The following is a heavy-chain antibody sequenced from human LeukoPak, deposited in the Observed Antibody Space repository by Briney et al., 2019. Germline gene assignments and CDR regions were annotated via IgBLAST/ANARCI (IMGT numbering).Heavy chain of an antibody. CDR1: GGSLSGYY. CDR2: INHSGST. V-gene: IGHV4-34*01. D-gene: IGHD3-10*02. Sequence: SETLSLTCAVYGGSLSGYYWSWIRQPPGKGLEWIGEINHSGSTNYNPSLKSRVTISVDTSKNQFSLKVSSVTAADTAVYYCARHMLGAYNWFDPWGQGTLVTVSS. J-gene: IGHJ5*02. CDR3: ARHMLGAYNWFDP.